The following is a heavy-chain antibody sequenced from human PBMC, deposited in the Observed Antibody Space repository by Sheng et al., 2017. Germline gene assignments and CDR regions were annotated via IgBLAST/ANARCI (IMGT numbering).Heavy chain of an antibody. Sequence: EVQLVESGGGLVQPGGSLRVSCGASGFTFYSYWMTWIRQTQGKGLEWVATINEGGSEKYYVDSVKGRFTISRDNAKNSVFLQMNSLRDEDTAVYYCSEKWTTEFDFDIVGPRDN. CDR1: GFTFYSYW. CDR2: INEGGSEK. J-gene: IGHJ3*02. D-gene: IGHD1-26*01. V-gene: IGHV3-7*01. CDR3: SEKWTTEFDFDI.